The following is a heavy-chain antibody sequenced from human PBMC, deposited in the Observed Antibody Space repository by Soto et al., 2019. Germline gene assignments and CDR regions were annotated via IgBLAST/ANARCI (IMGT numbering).Heavy chain of an antibody. CDR1: GYTFTTYS. CDR2: ISPFNGDA. Sequence: QVQLVQSGAEVKRPGASVNVSCKASGYTFTTYSLSWVRQAPGQGLEWMGWISPFNGDATYAQKFQDRVTWTTDTSTSTAYMELRRLRDDDTAVYYCARVADIVLIPALDYWGRGTLVIVSS. D-gene: IGHD2-8*02. J-gene: IGHJ4*02. V-gene: IGHV1-18*04. CDR3: ARVADIVLIPALDY.